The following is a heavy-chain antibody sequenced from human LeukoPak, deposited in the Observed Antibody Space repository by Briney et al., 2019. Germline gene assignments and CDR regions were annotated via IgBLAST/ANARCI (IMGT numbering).Heavy chain of an antibody. CDR3: AREFVEQLRLLYFYYYYMAV. D-gene: IGHD5-12*01. CDR1: GFTFSSYG. V-gene: IGHV3-30*02. CDR2: IRYDGRNK. Sequence: QTGGPLRLSRAASGFTFSSYGMHWVRQAPGKGLEGVALIRYDGRNKYYADSVTGRFTISRDNSKNTLYLQMNSLRAEDTAVYYCAREFVEQLRLLYFYYYYMAVWGKGTTVTVSS. J-gene: IGHJ6*03.